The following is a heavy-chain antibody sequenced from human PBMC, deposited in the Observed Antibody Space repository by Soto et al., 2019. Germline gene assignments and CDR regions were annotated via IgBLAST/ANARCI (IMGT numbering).Heavy chain of an antibody. J-gene: IGHJ4*02. CDR3: ARAPVYYGSGSYYKAFDY. V-gene: IGHV1-18*01. Sequence: SVKVSCKASGYTFTSYGISWVRQAPGQGLEWMGWISAYNGNTNYAQKLQGRVTMTTDTSTSTAYMELRSLRSDDTAVYYCARAPVYYGSGSYYKAFDYWGQGTLVTVSS. CDR2: ISAYNGNT. CDR1: GYTFTSYG. D-gene: IGHD3-10*01.